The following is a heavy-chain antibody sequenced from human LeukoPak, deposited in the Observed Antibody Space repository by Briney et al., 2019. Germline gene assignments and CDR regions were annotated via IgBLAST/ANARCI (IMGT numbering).Heavy chain of an antibody. CDR2: INHSGST. J-gene: IGHJ5*02. Sequence: PSETLSLTCAVYGGSFSGYYWSWIRQPPGKGPEWIGEINHSGSTNYNPSLKSRVTISVDTSKNQFSLKLSSMTAADTAVYYCARGGGRLDPWGQGTLVTVSS. CDR1: GGSFSGYY. V-gene: IGHV4-34*01. CDR3: ARGGGRLDP. D-gene: IGHD3-10*01.